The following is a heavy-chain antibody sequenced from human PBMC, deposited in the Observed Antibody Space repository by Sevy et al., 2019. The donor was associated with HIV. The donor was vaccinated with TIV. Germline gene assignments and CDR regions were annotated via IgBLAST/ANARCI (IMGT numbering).Heavy chain of an antibody. D-gene: IGHD3-16*01. Sequence: SETLSLTCAVYGGSFSGYYWSWIRQPPGKGLEWIGEINHSGSTNYNSSLKSRVNISVDTSKNQFSLKLSSVTAADTAVYHCARASLTRRDGCKLGNYFDYWGQGTLVTVSS. J-gene: IGHJ4*02. CDR3: ARASLTRRDGCKLGNYFDY. V-gene: IGHV4-34*01. CDR1: GGSFSGYY. CDR2: INHSGST.